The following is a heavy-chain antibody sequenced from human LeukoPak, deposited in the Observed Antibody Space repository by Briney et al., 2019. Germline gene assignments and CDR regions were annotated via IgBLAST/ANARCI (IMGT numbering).Heavy chain of an antibody. J-gene: IGHJ3*02. CDR1: GYTFTSYY. CDR2: INPSGGST. Sequence: ASVKVSCKASGYTFTSYYMHWVRQAPGQGLEWMGIINPSGGSTSYAQKFQGRVTMTRDTSTSTVYMELSSLRSEDTAVYYCARATNAVTNALDGPPPDDAFDIWGQGTMVTVSS. V-gene: IGHV1-46*01. D-gene: IGHD4-17*01. CDR3: ARATNAVTNALDGPPPDDAFDI.